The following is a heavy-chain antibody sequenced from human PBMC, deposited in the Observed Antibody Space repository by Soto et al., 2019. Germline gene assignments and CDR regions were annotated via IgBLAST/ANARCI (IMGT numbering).Heavy chain of an antibody. CDR3: AKDLAGYSYGYTFDY. CDR2: ISGSAGST. V-gene: IGHV3-23*01. J-gene: IGHJ4*02. CDR1: GFTFSSYA. D-gene: IGHD5-18*01. Sequence: GGSLRLSCAASGFTFSSYAMSWVRQAPGKGLEWVSAISGSAGSTSYADSVKGRFTISRDNSKNTLYLQMNSLRAEDTAVYYCAKDLAGYSYGYTFDYWGQGTLVTVSS.